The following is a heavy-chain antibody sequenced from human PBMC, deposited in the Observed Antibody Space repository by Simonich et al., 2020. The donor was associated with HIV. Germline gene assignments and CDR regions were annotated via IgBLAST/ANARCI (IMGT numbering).Heavy chain of an antibody. J-gene: IGHJ4*02. V-gene: IGHV4-34*01. CDR3: ARGFYQRLYYFDY. D-gene: IGHD2-2*01. CDR1: GGSFSGYY. Sequence: QVQLQQWGAGLLKPSETLSLTCAVYGGSFSGYYWGGIRPPPGKGLEWIGEINHSESTNYNPSLKSRVTISVDTSKNQFSLKLGSVTDADTAVYYCARGFYQRLYYFDYWGQGTLVTVSS. CDR2: INHSEST.